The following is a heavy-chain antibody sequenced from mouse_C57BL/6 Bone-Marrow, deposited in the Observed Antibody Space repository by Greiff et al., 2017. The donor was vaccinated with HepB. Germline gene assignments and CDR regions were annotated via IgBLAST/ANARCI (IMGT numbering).Heavy chain of an antibody. CDR2: IYPGDGDT. CDR1: GYAFSSSW. V-gene: IGHV1-82*01. CDR3: ARWGTTVVAVDY. Sequence: QVQLQQSGPELVKPGASVKISCKASGYAFSSSWMNWVKQRPGKGLEWIGRIYPGDGDTNYNGKFKGKATLTADKSSSTAYMKLSSLTSEDSAVYYCARWGTTVVAVDYWGQGTTLTVSS. D-gene: IGHD1-1*01. J-gene: IGHJ2*01.